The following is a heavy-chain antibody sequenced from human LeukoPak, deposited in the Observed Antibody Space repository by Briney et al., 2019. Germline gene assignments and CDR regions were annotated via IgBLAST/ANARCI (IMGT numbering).Heavy chain of an antibody. J-gene: IGHJ4*02. CDR3: ARARLSFTRGIGANYFDY. V-gene: IGHV3-74*01. CDR2: INSDGSST. CDR1: GFTFSSYW. D-gene: IGHD2-15*01. Sequence: GGSLRLSCAASGFTFSSYWMHWVRQAPGKGLVWVSRINSDGSSTSYADSVKGRFSISRDNAKNFLYLQVNSLRADDTAVYYCARARLSFTRGIGANYFDYWGQGTPVTVSS.